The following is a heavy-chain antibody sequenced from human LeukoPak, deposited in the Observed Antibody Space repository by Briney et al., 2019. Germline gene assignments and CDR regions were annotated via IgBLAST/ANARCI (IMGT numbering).Heavy chain of an antibody. CDR2: IYYSGST. V-gene: IGHV4-59*01. D-gene: IGHD3-10*01. Sequence: SETLSLTGTVSGGSISSYYWSWIRQPPGKGLEWIGYIYYSGSTNYNPSLKSRVTISVDTSKNQFSLKLSSVTAADTAVYYCARATLWFAELFLDPWGQGTLVTVSS. CDR1: GGSISSYY. CDR3: ARATLWFAELFLDP. J-gene: IGHJ5*02.